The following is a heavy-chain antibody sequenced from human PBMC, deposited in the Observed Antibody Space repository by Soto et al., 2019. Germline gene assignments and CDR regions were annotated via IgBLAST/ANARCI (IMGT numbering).Heavy chain of an antibody. CDR2: IYYSGST. Sequence: SETLSLTCTVSGAYISGYYWSWIRQPPGKGLEWIGFIYYSGSTTYNPSLKSRVTISVDTSKNQFSLKLSSVTAADTAVYYCARGNNYIDYWGQGTLVTVSS. CDR3: ARGNNYIDY. CDR1: GAYISGYY. J-gene: IGHJ4*02. V-gene: IGHV4-59*08.